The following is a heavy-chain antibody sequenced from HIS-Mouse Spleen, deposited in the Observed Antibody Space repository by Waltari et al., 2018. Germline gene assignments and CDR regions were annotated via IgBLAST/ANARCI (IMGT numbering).Heavy chain of an antibody. J-gene: IGHJ4*02. Sequence: QLQLQESGPGLVKPSETLSLTCTVSGGPISSSSSDWGWIRQPPGKGLEWIGSIYYSGSTYYNPSLKSRVTISVDTSKNQFSLKLSSVTAADTAVYYCARHEGQQLVTSLFDYWGQGTLVTVSS. CDR1: GGPISSSSSD. V-gene: IGHV4-39*01. CDR2: IYYSGST. CDR3: ARHEGQQLVTSLFDY. D-gene: IGHD6-13*01.